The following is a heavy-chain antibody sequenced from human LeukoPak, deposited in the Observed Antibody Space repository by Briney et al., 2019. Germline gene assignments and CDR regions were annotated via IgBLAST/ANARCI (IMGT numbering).Heavy chain of an antibody. Sequence: GGSLRLSCAAAGFTFSSYAMSWVRQAPGKGLEWGSGISGSGGSTYYADSVKGRFTISRDNSKNTLYLQMNSLRAEDTAVYYCAKDYLLYYFDYWGQGPLVTVSS. J-gene: IGHJ4*02. D-gene: IGHD1-26*01. CDR1: GFTFSSYA. CDR3: AKDYLLYYFDY. CDR2: ISGSGGST. V-gene: IGHV3-23*01.